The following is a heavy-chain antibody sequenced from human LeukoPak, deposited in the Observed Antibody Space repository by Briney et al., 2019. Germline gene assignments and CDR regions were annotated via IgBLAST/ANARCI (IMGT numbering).Heavy chain of an antibody. V-gene: IGHV3-48*01. D-gene: IGHD4-17*01. CDR2: ISSSSSTI. J-gene: IGHJ4*02. CDR1: GFTFSSCS. CDR3: ARDLYGHYSIGY. Sequence: GGSLRLSCAASGFTFSSCSMNWVRQAPGKGLEWVSYISSSSSTIYYADSVKGRFTISRDNAKNSLYLQMNSLRAEDTAVYYCARDLYGHYSIGYWGQGTLVTVYS.